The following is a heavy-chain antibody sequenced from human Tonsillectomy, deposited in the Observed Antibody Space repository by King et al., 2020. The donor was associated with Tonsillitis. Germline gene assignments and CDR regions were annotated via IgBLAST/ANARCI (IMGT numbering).Heavy chain of an antibody. CDR3: ARVGSVTIFGVVIPERTFDL. Sequence: MQLQESGPGLVKPSETLSLTCAVSGGTISSNNWWSWVRQPPGKGLEWIGEIYHSGSTNYNPSLTSRVTISVDESTNQFSLNLSSVTAADTAVYYCARVGSVTIFGVVIPERTFDLWGQGTLVTVSS. V-gene: IGHV4-4*02. J-gene: IGHJ4*02. CDR2: IYHSGST. D-gene: IGHD3-3*01. CDR1: GGTISSNNW.